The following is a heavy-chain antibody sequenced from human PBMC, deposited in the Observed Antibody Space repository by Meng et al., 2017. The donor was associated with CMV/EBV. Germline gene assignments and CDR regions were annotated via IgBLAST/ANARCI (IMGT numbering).Heavy chain of an antibody. Sequence: QGELGQSGAEVKKPGASVKVSCKASGYTFTGYYMHWVRQAPGQGLEWMGWINPNSGGTNYAQKFQGRVTMTRDTSISTAYMELSRLRSDDTAVYYCARVARYYDFWSGYYKPWFDPWGQGTLVTVSS. CDR3: ARVARYYDFWSGYYKPWFDP. V-gene: IGHV1-2*02. CDR2: INPNSGGT. D-gene: IGHD3-3*01. CDR1: GYTFTGYY. J-gene: IGHJ5*02.